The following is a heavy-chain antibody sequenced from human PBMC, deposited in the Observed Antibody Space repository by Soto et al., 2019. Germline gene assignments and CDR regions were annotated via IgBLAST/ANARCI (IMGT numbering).Heavy chain of an antibody. J-gene: IGHJ6*03. V-gene: IGHV3-48*02. CDR2: ISSSSGAI. CDR3: ARHESRALVLFYYMNV. CDR1: GFTLTNYT. Sequence: EVQLVESGGGLVQPGGSLRLSCTASGFTLTNYTMNWVRQAPGKGLEWVSYISSSSGAIFYADSVKGRFTISRDKAKKSLDIQKTSVTDVNTSVNYSARHESRALVLFYYMNVWGRATAFT. D-gene: IGHD2-8*02.